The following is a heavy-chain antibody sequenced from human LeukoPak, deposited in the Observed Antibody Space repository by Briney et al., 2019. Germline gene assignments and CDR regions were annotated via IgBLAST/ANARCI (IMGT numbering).Heavy chain of an antibody. V-gene: IGHV1-3*03. CDR3: ARGGGSTMITFGGVIVFDY. Sequence: ASVKVSCKASGYTFTSYAMHWVRQAPGRRLEWMGWINAGNGNTKYSQEFQGRVTITRDTSASTAYMELSSLRSEDMAVYYCARGGGSTMITFGGVIVFDYWGQGTLVTVSS. CDR1: GYTFTSYA. J-gene: IGHJ4*02. D-gene: IGHD3-16*02. CDR2: INAGNGNT.